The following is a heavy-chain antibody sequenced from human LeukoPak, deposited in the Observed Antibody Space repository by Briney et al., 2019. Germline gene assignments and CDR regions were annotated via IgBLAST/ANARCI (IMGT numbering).Heavy chain of an antibody. Sequence: ASVKVSCKASGYTFTGYYMHWVRQAPGQGLEWMERINPNSGGTNYAQKFQGRVTMTRDTSISTAYMELSRLRSDDTAVYYCARYYGSGSYLYYFDYWGQGTLVTVSS. V-gene: IGHV1-2*06. J-gene: IGHJ4*02. CDR2: INPNSGGT. CDR1: GYTFTGYY. D-gene: IGHD3-10*01. CDR3: ARYYGSGSYLYYFDY.